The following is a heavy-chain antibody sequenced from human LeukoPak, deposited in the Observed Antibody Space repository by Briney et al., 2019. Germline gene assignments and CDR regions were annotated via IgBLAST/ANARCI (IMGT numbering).Heavy chain of an antibody. Sequence: GGSLTLSCAASGSTFSNYWMHWVRQAPGKGLEWVSRINPDGSSSNYEDSVRGRFTMSRDNAKSMVYLQMDGLRDEDTAVFSCVRQAVSGDSGIAYWGRGVLVTVSS. V-gene: IGHV3-74*01. D-gene: IGHD4-17*01. CDR1: GSTFSNYW. J-gene: IGHJ4*02. CDR3: VRQAVSGDSGIAY. CDR2: INPDGSSS.